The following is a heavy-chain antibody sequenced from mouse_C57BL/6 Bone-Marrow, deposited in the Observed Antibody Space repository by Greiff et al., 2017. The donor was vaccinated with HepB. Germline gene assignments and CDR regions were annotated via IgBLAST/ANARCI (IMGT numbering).Heavy chain of an antibody. D-gene: IGHD1-1*01. Sequence: EVKLVESGGGLVQPGGSLKLSCAASGFTFSDYGMAWVRQAPRKGPEWVAFISNLAYSIYYADTVTGRFTISRENAKNTLSLEMSSLRSEDTAMYYCARKGDYYGSSYGYFDGWGTGTTVTVSS. CDR2: ISNLAYSI. J-gene: IGHJ1*03. CDR3: ARKGDYYGSSYGYFDG. CDR1: GFTFSDYG. V-gene: IGHV5-15*01.